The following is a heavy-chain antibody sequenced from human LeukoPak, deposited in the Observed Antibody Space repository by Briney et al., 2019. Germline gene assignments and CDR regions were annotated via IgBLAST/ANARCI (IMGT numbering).Heavy chain of an antibody. CDR1: GYSFTSYL. CDR3: ARYVVPAAIRAGFDY. D-gene: IGHD2-2*01. Sequence: GESLKISCKGSGYSFTSYLIGWLRQMPGKGLEWMGIIYPGDADTRYSPSFKGQVTISADTSIRPAHLQWSSLKASDTAMYYCARYVVPAAIRAGFDYWGEGTLVTVSS. J-gene: IGHJ4*02. V-gene: IGHV5-51*01. CDR2: IYPGDADT.